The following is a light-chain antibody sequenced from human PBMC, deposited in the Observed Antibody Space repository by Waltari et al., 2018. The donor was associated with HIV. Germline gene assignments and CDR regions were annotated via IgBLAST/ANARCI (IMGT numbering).Light chain of an antibody. CDR3: NSRDSSGNHLRV. CDR2: GKN. J-gene: IGLJ1*01. CDR1: SLRSYY. Sequence: SSELTQDPAVSVALGQTVRITCQGDSLRSYYASWYQQKPGQAPVLVIYGKNNRRSGIPDRVSGSSSGNTASLTITGAQAEDEADYYCNSRDSSGNHLRVFGTGTKVTVL. V-gene: IGLV3-19*01.